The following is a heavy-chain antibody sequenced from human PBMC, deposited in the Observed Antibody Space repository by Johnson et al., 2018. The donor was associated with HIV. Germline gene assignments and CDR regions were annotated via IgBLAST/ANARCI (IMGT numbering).Heavy chain of an antibody. V-gene: IGHV3-9*03. J-gene: IGHJ3*02. D-gene: IGHD6-6*01. CDR3: ARVTGRTLAARYDAFDI. Sequence: VQLVESGGGLVKPGGSLRLSCAASGFTFDDYAMHRVRQAPGKGLECVSGIRWSSGTIGYADSVKGRFTISRDNSKNTLYLQMGSLRDEDMAVYYCARVTGRTLAARYDAFDIWGQGTMVTVSS. CDR1: GFTFDDYA. CDR2: IRWSSGTI.